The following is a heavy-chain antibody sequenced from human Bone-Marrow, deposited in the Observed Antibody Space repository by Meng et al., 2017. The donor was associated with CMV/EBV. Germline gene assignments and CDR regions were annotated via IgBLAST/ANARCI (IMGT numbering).Heavy chain of an antibody. Sequence: GESLKISCAASGFTFSSYEMNWVRQAPGKGLEWVSYISSSGSTIYYADSVKGRFTISRDNAKNPLYLQMNSLRAEDTAVYYCATHQGPAAHHAPYYYYGMDVWGQGTTVTVSS. J-gene: IGHJ6*02. CDR1: GFTFSSYE. D-gene: IGHD2-2*01. V-gene: IGHV3-48*03. CDR3: ATHQGPAAHHAPYYYYGMDV. CDR2: ISSSGSTI.